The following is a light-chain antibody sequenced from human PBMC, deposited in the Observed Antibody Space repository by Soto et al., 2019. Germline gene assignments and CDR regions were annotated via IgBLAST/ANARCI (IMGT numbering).Light chain of an antibody. J-gene: IGKJ5*01. CDR2: DAS. CDR1: QSIVRW. V-gene: IGKV1-5*01. CDR3: QQYNSYSVT. Sequence: DIHMTQSPSTLSASVVDRGTITCRASQSIVRWLAWYQQKPGKAPKLLIYDASSLESGVPSRFSGSGSGTEFTLTISSLQPDDFAIYFCQQYNSYSVTFGQGTRLEIK.